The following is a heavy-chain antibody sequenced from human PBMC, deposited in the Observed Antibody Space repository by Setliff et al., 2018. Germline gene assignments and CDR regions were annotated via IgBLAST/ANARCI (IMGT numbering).Heavy chain of an antibody. CDR2: ISSTSTYI. Sequence: PGGSLRLSCAASGFTFSTYSFNWVRQAPGKGLEWVSAISSTSTYIYYADSVKDRFIISRDDSKNTLYLQMNSLKTEDTALYYCTTSDHPSRNFWSGYPDYYFDYWGQGTLVTVSS. CDR1: GFTFSTYS. D-gene: IGHD3-3*01. V-gene: IGHV3-21*03. CDR3: TTSDHPSRNFWSGYPDYYFDY. J-gene: IGHJ4*02.